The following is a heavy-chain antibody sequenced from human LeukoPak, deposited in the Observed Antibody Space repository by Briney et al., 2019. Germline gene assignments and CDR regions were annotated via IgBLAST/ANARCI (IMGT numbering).Heavy chain of an antibody. CDR3: ARVLLLTFGGGAFDF. J-gene: IGHJ3*01. CDR2: INPNRGGT. CDR1: GYTFTGYY. D-gene: IGHD3-22*01. Sequence: GASVKVSCKASGYTFTGYYMHWVRQAPGQGLEWMGWINPNRGGTNYAQKFQGRVSMTGDTSITTAYLELSSLRSDDTAVYYCARVLLLTFGGGAFDFWGQGTMVTVSS. V-gene: IGHV1-2*02.